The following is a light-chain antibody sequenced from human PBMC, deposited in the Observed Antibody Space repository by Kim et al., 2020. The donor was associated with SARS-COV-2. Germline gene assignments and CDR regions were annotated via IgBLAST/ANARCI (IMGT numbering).Light chain of an antibody. Sequence: QSALTQPASVSGSPGQSITISCTGTSSDVGSYNLVSWYQQHPGKAPKLMIYEVSKRPSGVSNRFSGSKSGNTASLTTSGLQAEDEADYYCCSYAGRVFGGGTQLTVL. CDR3: CSYAGRV. V-gene: IGLV2-23*02. CDR2: EVS. CDR1: SSDVGSYNL. J-gene: IGLJ3*02.